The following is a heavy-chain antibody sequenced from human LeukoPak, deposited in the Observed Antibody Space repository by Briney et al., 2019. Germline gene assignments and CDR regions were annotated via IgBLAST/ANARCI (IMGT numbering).Heavy chain of an antibody. V-gene: IGHV3-74*01. CDR3: ATSVITRFDN. Sequence: GGSLRLSCATSGFIFTGNWIHWVRQAPEQGPVWVSRIYGDGYTNYADSVKGRFTISRDSGTNTVYLQMSSLRAEDTAVYYCATSVITRFDNWGQGTLVTVSS. D-gene: IGHD3-16*01. CDR1: GFIFTGNW. J-gene: IGHJ4*02. CDR2: IYGDGYT.